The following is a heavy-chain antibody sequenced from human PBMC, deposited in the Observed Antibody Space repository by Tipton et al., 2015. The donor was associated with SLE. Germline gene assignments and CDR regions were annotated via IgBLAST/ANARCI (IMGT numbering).Heavy chain of an antibody. CDR2: IWYDGSNK. V-gene: IGHV3-33*01. J-gene: IGHJ4*02. D-gene: IGHD5-12*01. Sequence: QVQLVQSGGGVVQPGRSLRLSCAASGFTFSSYGMHWVRQAPGKGLEWVAVIWYDGSNKYYADSVKGRFTISRDNSKNTLYLQMNSLRAEDTAVYYCARPNRAGLRPYYFDYWGQGTLVTVSS. CDR3: ARPNRAGLRPYYFDY. CDR1: GFTFSSYG.